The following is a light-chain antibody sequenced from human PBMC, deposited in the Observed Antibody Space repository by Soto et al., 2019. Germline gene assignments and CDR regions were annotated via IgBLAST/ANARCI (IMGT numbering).Light chain of an antibody. CDR2: EVN. CDR1: NGDVGSYDL. CDR3: CSYAGGNTLI. V-gene: IGLV2-23*02. Sequence: QSALTQPASVSGSPGQSITISCTGTNGDVGSYDLVSWYQQYPGKAPKLIIYEVNKRPSGGSNRFSGAKSGNTASLTISGLQTEDEADYDCCSYAGGNTLIFGGGTKLTVL. J-gene: IGLJ2*01.